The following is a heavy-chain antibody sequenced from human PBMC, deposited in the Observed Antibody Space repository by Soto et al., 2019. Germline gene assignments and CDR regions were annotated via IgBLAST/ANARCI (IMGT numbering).Heavy chain of an antibody. CDR1: GFTFSNFA. CDR3: AREEVYYGMDV. V-gene: IGHV3-23*01. Sequence: GGSLRLSCAASGFTFSNFAMSWVRQAPGKGLEWVSVISGGGGTTYYADSVKGRFTISRDNSKNTLYLQMDSLRAEDTAVYYCAREEVYYGMDVWGQGTTVTVSS. CDR2: ISGGGGTT. J-gene: IGHJ6*02.